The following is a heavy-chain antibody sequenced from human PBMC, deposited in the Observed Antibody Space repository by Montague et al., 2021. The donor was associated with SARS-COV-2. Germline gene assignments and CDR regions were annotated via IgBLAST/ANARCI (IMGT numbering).Heavy chain of an antibody. Sequence: LSFSASGFTFRDSAMNWVRQAPGKGLEWVSLISYNGGSTYYADSVKGRFTISRDNSNNTLYLQMNSLRAEDTAIYYCARDIECSFWGQGTLATVSS. V-gene: IGHV3-23*01. CDR3: ARDIECSF. J-gene: IGHJ4*02. CDR2: ISYNGGST. D-gene: IGHD2-15*01. CDR1: GFTFRDSA.